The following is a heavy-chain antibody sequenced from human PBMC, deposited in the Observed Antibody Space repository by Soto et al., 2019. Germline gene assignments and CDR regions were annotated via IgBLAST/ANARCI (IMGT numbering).Heavy chain of an antibody. CDR3: AKGSSGCNDY. CDR2: ISYDGSNK. Sequence: QVQLVESGGGVVQPGRSLRLSCAASGFTFSSYGMHWVRQAPGKGLEWVAVISYDGSNKYYADSVKGRFTISRDNSKNTLYLQMNSQRAEDTAVYYCAKGSSGCNDYWGQGTLVTVSS. J-gene: IGHJ4*02. D-gene: IGHD3-22*01. CDR1: GFTFSSYG. V-gene: IGHV3-30*18.